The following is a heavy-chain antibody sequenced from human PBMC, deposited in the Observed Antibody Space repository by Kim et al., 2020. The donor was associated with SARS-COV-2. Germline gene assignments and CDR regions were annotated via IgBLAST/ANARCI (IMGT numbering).Heavy chain of an antibody. CDR3: VREAGGTGGLDY. V-gene: IGHV6-1*01. Sequence: AVSVKSRITINPDTWKDKFSLQLNSVTPEDTAVYYCVREAGGTGGLDYWGQGTLVTVSS. J-gene: IGHJ4*02. D-gene: IGHD3-10*01.